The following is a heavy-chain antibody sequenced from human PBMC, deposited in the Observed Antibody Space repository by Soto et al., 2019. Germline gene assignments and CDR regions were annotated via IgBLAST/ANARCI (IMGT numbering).Heavy chain of an antibody. CDR2: IYYSGST. CDR1: GGSISSGGYY. D-gene: IGHD3-3*01. CDR3: ARVPLEDYDSHYYYMDV. J-gene: IGHJ6*03. V-gene: IGHV4-31*03. Sequence: PSETLSLTCTVSGGSISSGGYYWSWIRQHPGKGLEWIGYIYYSGSTYYNPSLKSRVTISVDTSKNQFSLKLSSVTAADTAVYYCARVPLEDYDSHYYYMDVWGKGTKVTVSS.